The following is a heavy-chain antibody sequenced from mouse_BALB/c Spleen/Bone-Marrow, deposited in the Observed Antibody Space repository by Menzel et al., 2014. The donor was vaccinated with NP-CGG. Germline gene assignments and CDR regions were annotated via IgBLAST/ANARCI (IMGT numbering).Heavy chain of an antibody. D-gene: IGHD2-14*01. V-gene: IGHV5-4*02. Sequence: EVKLMESGGGLVKPGGSLKLSCAASGFTFSDYYIYWVRQTPEKRLEWVATISDGGTYTYYPDTVKGRFTISRDNAENNLYLQMNGLKSEDTAMYYCVRDGDYRYAYWGQGTLVTVSA. CDR3: VRDGDYRYAY. CDR2: ISDGGTYT. J-gene: IGHJ3*01. CDR1: GFTFSDYY.